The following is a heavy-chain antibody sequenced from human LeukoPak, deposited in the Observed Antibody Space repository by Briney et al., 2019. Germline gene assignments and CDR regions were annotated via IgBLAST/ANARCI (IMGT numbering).Heavy chain of an antibody. V-gene: IGHV4-34*01. Sequence: SETLSLTCGVFGVSINDYDCCWIRQSPGKGLEWIGEISHTEGTRYNPSLESRVTMSVGTSENQLSLKLIFVTAADTAVYYCAGSRCGHSGSLCYNHWGLGTLVTVSS. CDR1: GVSINDYD. CDR2: ISHTEGT. J-gene: IGHJ4*02. CDR3: AGSRCGHSGSLCYNH. D-gene: IGHD2-21*01.